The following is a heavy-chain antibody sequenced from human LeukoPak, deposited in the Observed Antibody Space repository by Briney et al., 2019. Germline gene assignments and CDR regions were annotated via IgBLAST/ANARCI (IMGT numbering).Heavy chain of an antibody. J-gene: IGHJ4*02. Sequence: SETLSLTCTASGGSISSCSWSWIRQPAGKGLEWIGRIYSTGSTSYSPSLKSRVTMSVDTSKNQFSLKLSSVTAADTAVYYCARANPLAGRGEFDYWGQGTLVTVSS. CDR3: ARANPLAGRGEFDY. D-gene: IGHD6-19*01. V-gene: IGHV4-4*07. CDR1: GGSISSCS. CDR2: IYSTGST.